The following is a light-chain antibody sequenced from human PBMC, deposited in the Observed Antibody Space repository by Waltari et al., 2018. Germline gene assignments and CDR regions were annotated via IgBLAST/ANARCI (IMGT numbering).Light chain of an antibody. Sequence: QLVLTQSPSTSASLGASVKLTCTLSSGHSSYAIAWPQQQPKKGPRYLMKLNSDGSHSKGDGIPDRFSGSSSGAERYLTISCLQSEDEADYYCQTWGTGIRVFGGGTKLTVL. V-gene: IGLV4-69*01. CDR3: QTWGTGIRV. CDR1: SGHSSYA. CDR2: LNSDGSH. J-gene: IGLJ3*02.